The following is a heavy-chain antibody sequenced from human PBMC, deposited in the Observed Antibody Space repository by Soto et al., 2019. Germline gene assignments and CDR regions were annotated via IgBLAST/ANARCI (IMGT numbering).Heavy chain of an antibody. J-gene: IGHJ3*02. V-gene: IGHV4-30-4*01. CDR2: IYYSGST. Sequence: SETLSLTCTVSGGSISSGDYYWSWIRQPPGKGLEWIGYIYYSGSTYYNPSLKSRVTISVDTSKNQFSLKLSSVTAADTAVYYCARGREQQLVLSGAFDIWGQGTMVTVSS. D-gene: IGHD6-13*01. CDR3: ARGREQQLVLSGAFDI. CDR1: GGSISSGDYY.